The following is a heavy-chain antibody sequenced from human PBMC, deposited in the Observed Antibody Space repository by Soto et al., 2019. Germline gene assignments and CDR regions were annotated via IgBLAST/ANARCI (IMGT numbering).Heavy chain of an antibody. CDR3: AKDRLYAYYYYYGMDV. V-gene: IGHV3-30*18. CDR1: GFTFSSYA. CDR2: ISYDGSNK. Sequence: GGSLRLSCAASGFTFSSYAMHWVRQAPGKGLEWVAVISYDGSNKYYADSVKGRFTISRDNSKNTLYLQMNRLRAEDTAVYYCAKDRLYAYYYYYGMDVWGQGTTVTVSS. J-gene: IGHJ6*02. D-gene: IGHD2-8*01.